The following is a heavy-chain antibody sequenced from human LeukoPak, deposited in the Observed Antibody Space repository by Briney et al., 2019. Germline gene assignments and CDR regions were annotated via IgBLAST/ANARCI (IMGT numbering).Heavy chain of an antibody. J-gene: IGHJ4*02. V-gene: IGHV3-7*01. Sequence: GGSVRLSCAASGFTFSSYWMSWVRQAPGKGLEWVANIKQDGSEKYYVDSVKGRFTISRDNAKNSLYLQMNSLRAEDTAVYYCAKLSGSLYSHFDYWGQGTLVTVSS. D-gene: IGHD1-26*01. CDR3: AKLSGSLYSHFDY. CDR1: GFTFSSYW. CDR2: IKQDGSEK.